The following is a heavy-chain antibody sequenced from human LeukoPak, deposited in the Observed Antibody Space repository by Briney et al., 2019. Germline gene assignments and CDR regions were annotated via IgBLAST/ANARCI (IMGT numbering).Heavy chain of an antibody. V-gene: IGHV3-33*01. J-gene: IGHJ4*02. CDR2: IWYDGSKK. CDR1: GFTFSNYG. Sequence: GGPLSLSCAASGFTFSNYGMHGVRQAPGKGLEWVAVIWYDGSKKYYADSVKGRFTISRDNSKNTLYLQMNSLRAEDTAVYYCARQGLYKRWLQPAIDYWGQGTLVTVSS. D-gene: IGHD5-24*01. CDR3: ARQGLYKRWLQPAIDY.